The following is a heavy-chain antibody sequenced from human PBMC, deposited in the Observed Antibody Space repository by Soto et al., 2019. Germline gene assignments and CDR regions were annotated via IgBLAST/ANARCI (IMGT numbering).Heavy chain of an antibody. V-gene: IGHV4-61*01. CDR3: ARDVLAQPNGGFDV. CDR1: GGSVNSDSYY. Sequence: SETLSLTCTVSGGSVNSDSYYWTWIRQPPGKGLEWIGYIYYSGSAFYNPSLKSRVTISLDTSKNQFSLRLNSLTAADTAMYFCARDVLAQPNGGFDVWGQGTPVTVYS. CDR2: IYYSGSA. J-gene: IGHJ6*02. D-gene: IGHD2-15*01.